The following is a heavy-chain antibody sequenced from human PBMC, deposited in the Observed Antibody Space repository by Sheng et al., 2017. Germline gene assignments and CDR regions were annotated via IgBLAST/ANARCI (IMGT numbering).Heavy chain of an antibody. CDR1: GFTFSTYW. CDR3: AWNHGLDV. J-gene: IGHJ6*02. CDR2: INGDGSDT. Sequence: EVQLVESGGGLVQPGGSLRLSCAASGFTFSTYWMYWVRQAPGKGLVCVSRINGDGSDTTYADSMKGRFTVSRDNTKNTLYLQMNSLRDEDTAVYYCAWNHGLDVWGQGTTVTVSS. D-gene: IGHD1-1*01. V-gene: IGHV3-74*01.